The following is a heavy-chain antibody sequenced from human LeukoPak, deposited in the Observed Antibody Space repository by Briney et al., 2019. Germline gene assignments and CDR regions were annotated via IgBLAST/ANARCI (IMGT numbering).Heavy chain of an antibody. V-gene: IGHV3-9*01. CDR3: AKDIVRYFDWLLANFDY. J-gene: IGHJ4*02. Sequence: PGGSLRLSCAASGFTFDDYAMHWVRQAPGKGLEWVSGISWNSGSIGYADSVKGRFTISRDNAKNSLYLQMSSLRAEDTALYYCAKDIVRYFDWLLANFDYWGQGTLVTVSS. D-gene: IGHD3-9*01. CDR2: ISWNSGSI. CDR1: GFTFDDYA.